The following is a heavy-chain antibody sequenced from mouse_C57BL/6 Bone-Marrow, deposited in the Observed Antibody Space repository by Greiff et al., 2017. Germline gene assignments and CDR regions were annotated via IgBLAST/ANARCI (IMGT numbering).Heavy chain of an antibody. D-gene: IGHD1-1*01. J-gene: IGHJ3*01. CDR2: IYPRSGNT. Sequence: QVQLQQSGAELARPGASVKLSCKASGYTFTSYGISWVKQRTGQGLEWIGEIYPRSGNTYYNEKFKGKATLTADKSSSTAYMELRSLTSEDSAVYVCPLGCYYGRFAYWGQGTLVTVSA. CDR1: GYTFTSYG. V-gene: IGHV1-81*01. CDR3: PLGCYYGRFAY.